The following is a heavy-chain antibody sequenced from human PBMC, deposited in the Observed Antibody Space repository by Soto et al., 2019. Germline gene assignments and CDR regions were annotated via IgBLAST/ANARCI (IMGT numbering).Heavy chain of an antibody. J-gene: IGHJ6*02. CDR1: GYTFTSYG. D-gene: IGHD3-3*01. Sequence: GASVKVSCKASGYTFTSYGISWVRQAPGQGLEWMGWISAYNGNTNYAQKLQGRVTMTTDTSTSTAYMELRSLRSDDTAVYYCARGTIFGVVTYYYYYGMAVWGQGTTVTVSS. CDR2: ISAYNGNT. CDR3: ARGTIFGVVTYYYYYGMAV. V-gene: IGHV1-18*01.